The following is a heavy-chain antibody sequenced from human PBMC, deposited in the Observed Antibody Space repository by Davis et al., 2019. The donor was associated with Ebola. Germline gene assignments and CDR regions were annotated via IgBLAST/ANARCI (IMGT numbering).Heavy chain of an antibody. CDR1: GGSFSGYY. CDR2: INHSGST. CDR3: ARERGDYEIWFDP. J-gene: IGHJ5*02. Sequence: PSETLSLTCAVYGGSFSGYYWSWIRQPPGKGLEWIGEINHSGSTNYNPSLKSRVTISVDTSKNQFSLKLSSVTAADTAVYYCARERGDYEIWFDPWGQGTLVTVSS. D-gene: IGHD2-21*02. V-gene: IGHV4-34*01.